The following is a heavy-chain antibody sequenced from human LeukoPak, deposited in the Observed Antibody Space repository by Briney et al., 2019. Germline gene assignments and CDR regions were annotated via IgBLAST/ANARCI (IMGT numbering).Heavy chain of an antibody. D-gene: IGHD2/OR15-2a*01. CDR1: VFSLTNSAVG. Sequence: SGPTLVKPTQTLTLTCTFSVFSLTNSAVGVGCIRKPPGQALERRALIYSDDDKRYNPSLKTRLSITKDTSKNQVVLTMTNVDLVDTATYFCAHRGKYLTWFDPWGQGTLVIVSS. CDR2: IYSDDDK. CDR3: AHRGKYLTWFDP. J-gene: IGHJ5*02. V-gene: IGHV2-5*02.